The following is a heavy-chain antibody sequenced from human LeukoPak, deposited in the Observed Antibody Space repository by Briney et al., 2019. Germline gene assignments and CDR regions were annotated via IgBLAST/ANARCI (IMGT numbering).Heavy chain of an antibody. V-gene: IGHV3-21*01. CDR2: ISSSSSYI. CDR3: ARLYDGSAYHADHFDY. D-gene: IGHD3-22*01. J-gene: IGHJ4*02. CDR1: GFTFSSYS. Sequence: GGSLRLSCAASGFTFSSYSMNWVRQAPGKGLEWVSSISSSSSYIYYADSVKGRFTVSRDNAKNSLYLQMNSLRAEDTAVYYCARLYDGSAYHADHFDYWGQGTLVIVSS.